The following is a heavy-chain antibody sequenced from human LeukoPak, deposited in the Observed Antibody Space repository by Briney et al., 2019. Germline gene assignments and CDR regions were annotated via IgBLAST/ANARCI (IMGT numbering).Heavy chain of an antibody. V-gene: IGHV1-2*02. J-gene: IGHJ4*02. CDR3: ARSRGTMATILYFDY. D-gene: IGHD5-24*01. Sequence: GASVKVSCKASGYTFTGYYMHWVRQAPGQGLEWMGWINPNSGGTNYAQKFQGRVTMTRDTSISTAYMELSRLRSDDTAVYYCARSRGTMATILYFDYWGQGTLVTVSS. CDR1: GYTFTGYY. CDR2: INPNSGGT.